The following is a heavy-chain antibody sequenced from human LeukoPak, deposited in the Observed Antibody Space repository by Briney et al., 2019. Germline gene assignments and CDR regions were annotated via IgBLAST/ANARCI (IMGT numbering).Heavy chain of an antibody. CDR1: GFTFSSYA. D-gene: IGHD2-21*01. V-gene: IGHV3-23*01. Sequence: GGSLRLSCAASGFTFSSYAMTWVRQAPGKGLEWVSGISGSGGSTYYIDSVKGRFTISRDNSKNTLFLQMNTLRAEDTAVYYCAKGASAYCGTDCYSAYWGQGTLVTVSS. CDR2: ISGSGGST. CDR3: AKGASAYCGTDCYSAY. J-gene: IGHJ4*02.